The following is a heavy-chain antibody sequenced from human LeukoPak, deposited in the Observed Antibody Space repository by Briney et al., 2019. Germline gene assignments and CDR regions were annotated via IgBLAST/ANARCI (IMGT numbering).Heavy chain of an antibody. J-gene: IGHJ6*02. V-gene: IGHV3-21*06. CDR1: GFTISGYC. Sequence: PGGSLIRSCGASGFTISGYCMNWCGQAPGKGREWVSYISESNSHTYNADSVKGRFTTTRDNANNSLYLQMNSLRVEDTGMYYCARDRAVKARIGGMDVWGQGTTVIVSS. CDR3: ARDRAVKARIGGMDV. CDR2: ISESNSHT. D-gene: IGHD5-24*01.